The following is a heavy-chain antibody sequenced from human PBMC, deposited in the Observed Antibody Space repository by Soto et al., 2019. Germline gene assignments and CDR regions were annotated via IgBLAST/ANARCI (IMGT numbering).Heavy chain of an antibody. D-gene: IGHD3-10*01. CDR3: ARRFLDY. CDR1: GFTFTRYW. Sequence: EVQLVESGGGLVQPGGSLRLSCAASGFTFTRYWMSWVRQAPGKGLEWVANIKQDGSEKNYVDSVKGRFTISRDNAKNSLHLQMNSLRAEDTAVYYCARRFLDYWGQGTLVTVSS. J-gene: IGHJ4*02. CDR2: IKQDGSEK. V-gene: IGHV3-7*01.